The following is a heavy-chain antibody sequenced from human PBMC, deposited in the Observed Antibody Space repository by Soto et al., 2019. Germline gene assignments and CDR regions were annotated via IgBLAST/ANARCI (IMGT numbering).Heavy chain of an antibody. Sequence: PSETLSLTCSVSTFSINSRYYWGWIRQPPGKGLEWIASIYNSVSTHYNPSLKSRATISVDTSHKQFSLRLSSVTAADTAIYYCASNTSGRYFDYWGPGTLVTV. CDR3: ASNTSGRYFDY. V-gene: IGHV4-38-2*02. CDR1: TFSINSRYY. J-gene: IGHJ4*02. D-gene: IGHD6-19*01. CDR2: IYNSVST.